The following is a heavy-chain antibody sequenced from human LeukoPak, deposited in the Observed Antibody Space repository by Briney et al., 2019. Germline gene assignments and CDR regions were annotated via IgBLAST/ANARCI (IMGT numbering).Heavy chain of an antibody. J-gene: IGHJ4*02. Sequence: PSETLSLTCTVSGGSISSSSYYLGWIRQPPGKGLEWIESIYYSGSTYYNPSLKSRVTISVDTSKNQFSLKLSSVTAADTAVYYCARQLEWELLRGEEFDYWGQGTLVTVSS. CDR1: GGSISSSSYY. CDR2: IYYSGST. V-gene: IGHV4-39*01. D-gene: IGHD1-26*01. CDR3: ARQLEWELLRGEEFDY.